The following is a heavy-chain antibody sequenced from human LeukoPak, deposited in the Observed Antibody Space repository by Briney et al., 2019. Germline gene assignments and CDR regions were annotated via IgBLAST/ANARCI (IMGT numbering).Heavy chain of an antibody. D-gene: IGHD5-18*01. V-gene: IGHV3-74*01. CDR1: GFTFSSYW. CDR2: INSDGSST. J-gene: IGHJ6*02. Sequence: PGGSLRLSCAASGFTFSSYWMHWVRQAPGKGLVWVSRINSDGSSTGYADSVKGRFTISRDNAKNTLYLQMNSLRAEDTAVYYCARVDTAMANPLYYYYYYGMDVWGQGTTVTVSS. CDR3: ARVDTAMANPLYYYYYYGMDV.